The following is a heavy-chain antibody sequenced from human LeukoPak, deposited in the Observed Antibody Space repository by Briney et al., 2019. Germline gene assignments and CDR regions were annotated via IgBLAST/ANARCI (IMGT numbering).Heavy chain of an antibody. CDR3: ARGQQLAPPFGY. J-gene: IGHJ4*02. CDR1: GFTFSSYA. Sequence: GGSLRLSCAASGFTFSSYAMHWVRQAPGKGLEWVAVISYDGSNKYYADSVKGRITISRDNSKNTLYLQMNSLRAEDTAVYYRARGQQLAPPFGYWGQGTLVTVSS. V-gene: IGHV3-30-3*01. CDR2: ISYDGSNK. D-gene: IGHD6-13*01.